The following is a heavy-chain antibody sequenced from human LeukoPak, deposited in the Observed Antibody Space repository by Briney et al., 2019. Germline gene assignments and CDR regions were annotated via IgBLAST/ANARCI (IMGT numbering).Heavy chain of an antibody. V-gene: IGHV3-48*01. J-gene: IGHJ4*02. CDR2: ISSSSSTI. Sequence: GGSLRLSCAASGFTFSSYEMNWVRQAPGKGLEWVSYISSSSSTIYYADSVKGRFTISRDNAKNSLYLQMNSLRAEDTAVYYCARALWFGETFPAYWGQGTLVTVSS. CDR3: ARALWFGETFPAY. D-gene: IGHD3-10*01. CDR1: GFTFSSYE.